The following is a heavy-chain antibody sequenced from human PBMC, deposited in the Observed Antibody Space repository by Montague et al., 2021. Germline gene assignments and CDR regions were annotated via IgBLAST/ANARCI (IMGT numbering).Heavy chain of an antibody. CDR1: GFTFSNFA. D-gene: IGHD4-17*01. J-gene: IGHJ5*02. V-gene: IGHV3-23*01. Sequence: SLRLSCAASGFTFSNFAMAWVRQAPGKGLEWVSTISTTGVTTYYADSVTGRFTISRDNSKNTLYLQMNSLRAEDTAVYYCTKDQDDYVDYVDWVDTWGQGTLVTVSS. CDR3: TKDQDDYVDYVDWVDT. CDR2: ISTTGVTT.